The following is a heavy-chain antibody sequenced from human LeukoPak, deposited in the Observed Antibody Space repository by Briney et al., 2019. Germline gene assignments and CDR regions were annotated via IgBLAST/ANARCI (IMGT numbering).Heavy chain of an antibody. V-gene: IGHV4-38-2*01. CDR3: ASGYSSGWYDY. CDR2: IYYSGST. CDR1: GFTFSSYG. Sequence: GTLRLSCAASGFTFSSYGMSWVRQAPGKGLEWIGSIYYSGSTYYNPSLKSRDTISVDTSKNQFSLKLSSVTAADTAVYYCASGYSSGWYDYWGQGTLVTVSS. D-gene: IGHD6-19*01. J-gene: IGHJ4*02.